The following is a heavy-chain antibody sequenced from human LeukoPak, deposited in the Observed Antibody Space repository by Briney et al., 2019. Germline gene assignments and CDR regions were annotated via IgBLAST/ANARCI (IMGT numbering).Heavy chain of an antibody. CDR3: TTPSYEYDSTAYWLGRLDH. CDR1: GSSFTNKV. D-gene: IGHD3-22*01. J-gene: IGHJ4*02. Sequence: SGKLSCKASGSSFTNKVNALARQPHGQGLELMGVIIPVSGRPIYAERFQGRVTITTDEATNTAFLEVNSLQSEDTAVYFCTTPSYEYDSTAYWLGRLDHWGQGTMVIVSS. V-gene: IGHV1-69*05. CDR2: IIPVSGRP.